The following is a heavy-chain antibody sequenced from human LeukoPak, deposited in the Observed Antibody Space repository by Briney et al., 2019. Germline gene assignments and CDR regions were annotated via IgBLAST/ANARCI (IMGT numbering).Heavy chain of an antibody. CDR3: ARDASVVPPAMLPHYYYYMDV. CDR2: ISTSNSYI. Sequence: GGSLRLSCAASGFTFSDYYMSWVRQAPGKGLEWVSSISTSNSYIYYADSVKGRFTISGDNAKHSLYLQINSLRAEDTAVYYCARDASVVPPAMLPHYYYYMDVWGKGTTVTVSS. V-gene: IGHV3-11*06. J-gene: IGHJ6*03. CDR1: GFTFSDYY. D-gene: IGHD2-2*01.